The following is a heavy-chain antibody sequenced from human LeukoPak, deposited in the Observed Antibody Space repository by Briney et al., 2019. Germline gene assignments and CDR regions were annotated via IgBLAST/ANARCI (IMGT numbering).Heavy chain of an antibody. CDR1: GGTFSSYA. CDR2: ISAYNGNT. V-gene: IGHV1-18*01. CDR3: ARDVDYAPFDP. D-gene: IGHD4/OR15-4a*01. Sequence: ASVKVSCKASGGTFSSYAISWVRQAPGQGLEWMGWISAYNGNTNYAQKLQGRVTMTTDTSTSTAYMELRSLRSDDTAVYYRARDVDYAPFDPWGQGTLVTVSS. J-gene: IGHJ5*02.